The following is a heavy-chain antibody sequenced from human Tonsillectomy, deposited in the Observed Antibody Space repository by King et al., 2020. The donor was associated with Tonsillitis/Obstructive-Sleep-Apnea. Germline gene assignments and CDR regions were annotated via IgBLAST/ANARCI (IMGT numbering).Heavy chain of an antibody. Sequence: QLVQSGGGVVQPGRSLRLSCAASGFTFRSYGIHWVRQAPGKGLEWVAVISYDGSNRYYADSGKGRFTISRDNSKNTLFLQMNSLRAEDTAVYYCAREGGQYYDFWSGTHWYFDLWGRGALVTVSS. CDR1: GFTFRSYG. CDR2: ISYDGSNR. V-gene: IGHV3-30*04. D-gene: IGHD3-3*01. J-gene: IGHJ2*01. CDR3: AREGGQYYDFWSGTHWYFDL.